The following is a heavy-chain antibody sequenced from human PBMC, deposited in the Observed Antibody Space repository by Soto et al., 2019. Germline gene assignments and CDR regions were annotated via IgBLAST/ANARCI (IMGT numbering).Heavy chain of an antibody. Sequence: XSVKGYFNASGHGFTNYYMHLVRQAPGQGLEWMGIINPSGGSTSYAQKFQGRVTMTRDTSTSTVYMELSSLRSEDTAVYYCASESRIEVAGTNCYFDIPGRATLVTVSS. J-gene: IGHJ2*01. V-gene: IGHV1-46*01. CDR3: ASESRIEVAGTNCYFDI. CDR1: GHGFTNYY. D-gene: IGHD6-19*01. CDR2: INPSGGST.